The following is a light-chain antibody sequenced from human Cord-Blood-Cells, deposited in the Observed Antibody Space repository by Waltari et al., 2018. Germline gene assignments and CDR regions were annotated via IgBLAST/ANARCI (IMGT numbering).Light chain of an antibody. V-gene: IGLV2-14*01. CDR1: SSDVGGLNF. CDR3: SSYTSSSTWV. J-gene: IGLJ3*02. CDR2: DIS. Sequence: QSALTQPASVSGSPGQSITISCNGTSSDVGGLNFVSWYQQHPGKAPKLMIYDISNRPSGVSNRFSGSKSGNTASLTISVLQAEDEADYYCSSYTSSSTWVFGGGTKLTVL.